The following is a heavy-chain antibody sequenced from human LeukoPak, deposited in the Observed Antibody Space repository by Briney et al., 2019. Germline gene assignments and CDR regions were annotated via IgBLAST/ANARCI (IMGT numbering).Heavy chain of an antibody. D-gene: IGHD6-13*01. CDR1: GFTFSSYG. CDR2: TSYDGSNK. V-gene: IGHV3-30*18. J-gene: IGHJ1*01. CDR3: AKEEWDISSWYGYFQH. Sequence: PGRTLRLSCAASGFTFSSYGMHWVRQAPGKGLEWVAATSYDGSNKYYGDSVRGRFTISRDNSKDTLYLQMNSLRAEDTAVYYCAKEEWDISSWYGYFQHWGQGTLVTVSS.